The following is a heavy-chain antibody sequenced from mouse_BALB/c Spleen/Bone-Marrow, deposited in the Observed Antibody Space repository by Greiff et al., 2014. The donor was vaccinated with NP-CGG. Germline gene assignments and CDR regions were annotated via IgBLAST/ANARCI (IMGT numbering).Heavy chain of an antibody. V-gene: IGHV2-6-5*01. CDR3: AKLNWDEGDY. J-gene: IGHJ2*01. CDR1: GFSLTDYG. Sequence: VKVEESGPGLVAPSQSLSITCTVSGFSLTDYGVSWIRQPPGKGLEWLGVIWGGGITYYNSPLKFRLSISKDNSKSQVFLKRYSLQTDDTAMYYCAKLNWDEGDYWGQGTTLTVSS. CDR2: IWGGGIT. D-gene: IGHD4-1*01.